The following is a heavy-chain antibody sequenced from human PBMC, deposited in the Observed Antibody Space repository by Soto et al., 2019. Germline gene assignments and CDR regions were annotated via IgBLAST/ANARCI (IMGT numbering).Heavy chain of an antibody. Sequence: GGSLRLSCAASGFTFSSYGMHWVRQAPGKGLEWVAVISYDGSNKYYADSVKGRFTISRDNSKNTLYLQMNSLRAGDTAVYYCAKDLDGCSSTSCYRYYYYGMDVWGQGTTVTVSS. J-gene: IGHJ6*02. CDR1: GFTFSSYG. CDR3: AKDLDGCSSTSCYRYYYYGMDV. D-gene: IGHD2-2*01. CDR2: ISYDGSNK. V-gene: IGHV3-30*18.